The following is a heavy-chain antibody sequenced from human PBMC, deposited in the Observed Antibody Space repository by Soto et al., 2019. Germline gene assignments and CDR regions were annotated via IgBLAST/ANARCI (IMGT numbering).Heavy chain of an antibody. Sequence: PSDTLSLTCAVYGGSFSGYYWSWIRQRPGKGLEWIGEINHSGSTNYNPSLKSRVTISVDTSKNQFSLKLNSVTAADTAVYYCARAALGVVVVXAATYNWFDPWGQGTLVTVSS. CDR3: ARAALGVVVVXAATYNWFDP. D-gene: IGHD2-2*01. CDR1: GGSFSGYY. CDR2: INHSGST. J-gene: IGHJ5*02. V-gene: IGHV4-34*01.